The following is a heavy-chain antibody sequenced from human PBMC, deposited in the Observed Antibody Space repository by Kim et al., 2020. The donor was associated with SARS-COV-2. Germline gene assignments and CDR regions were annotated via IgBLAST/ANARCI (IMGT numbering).Heavy chain of an antibody. D-gene: IGHD6-19*01. CDR3: ARDGDLYSSGKDAFDI. J-gene: IGHJ3*02. Sequence: GGSLRLSCAASGFTFSSYWMHWVRQAPGKGLEWVANIKQDGNQKYYVDSVKGRFTISRDNAKNSLYLQMNSLRAEDTAVYYCARDGDLYSSGKDAFDIWGQGTLVTVSS. CDR1: GFTFSSYW. CDR2: IKQDGNQK. V-gene: IGHV3-7*01.